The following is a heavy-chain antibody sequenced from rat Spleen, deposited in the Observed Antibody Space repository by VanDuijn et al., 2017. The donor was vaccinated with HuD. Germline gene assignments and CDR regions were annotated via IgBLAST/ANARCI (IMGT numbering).Heavy chain of an antibody. CDR2: ISSDGRRN. Sequence: EVQLVESGRGLVQPGRSLKLSCVASGFTFNNYWMTWIRQAPTKGLEWVATISSDGRRNYYRDSVKGRFTISRDNAKSALYLQMDSLRSEDTATYYCARHGYNSYVMDAWGQGASVTVSS. J-gene: IGHJ4*01. CDR3: ARHGYNSYVMDA. CDR1: GFTFNNYW. D-gene: IGHD1-9*01. V-gene: IGHV5-29*01.